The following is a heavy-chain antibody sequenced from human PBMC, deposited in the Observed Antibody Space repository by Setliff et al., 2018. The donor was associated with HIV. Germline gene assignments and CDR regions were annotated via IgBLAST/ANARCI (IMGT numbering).Heavy chain of an antibody. CDR1: GYTFTNYW. J-gene: IGHJ6*03. Sequence: TGESLKISCKGSGYTFTNYWIAWVRQMPGKGLEWMGIIHPGDSDARYSPSFLGQVTISADKSVSTAYLQWSSLKASDNAMYYCARHLGLPDATDYMDVWGKGTTVTVSS. CDR3: ARHLGLPDATDYMDV. CDR2: IHPGDSDA. V-gene: IGHV5-51*01. D-gene: IGHD2-2*01.